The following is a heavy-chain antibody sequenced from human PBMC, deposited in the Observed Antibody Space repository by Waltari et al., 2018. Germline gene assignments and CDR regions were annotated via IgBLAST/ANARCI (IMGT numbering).Heavy chain of an antibody. J-gene: IGHJ6*02. CDR2: IYSGGNT. V-gene: IGHV3-66*01. CDR1: GLNININY. CDR3: ARDHHVLRFSYGLDV. D-gene: IGHD3-3*01. Sequence: EEQLVESGGGLVQPGGSLRRSFAVSGLNININYMSCVRQAPGKGLEWVSVIYSGGNTYYADSVKGRFIISRDTSKNTLYLQMNSLRAEDTAIYYCARDHHVLRFSYGLDVWGQGTTVTVSS.